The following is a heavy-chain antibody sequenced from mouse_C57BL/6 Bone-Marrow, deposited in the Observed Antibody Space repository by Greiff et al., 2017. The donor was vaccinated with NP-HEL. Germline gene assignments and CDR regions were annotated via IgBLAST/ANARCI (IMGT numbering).Heavy chain of an antibody. D-gene: IGHD1-1*01. V-gene: IGHV1-15*01. CDR3: TRFITTVVATGDFDY. CDR2: IDPETGGT. Sequence: QVQLQQSGAELVRPGASVTLSCKASGYTFTDYEMHWVKQTPVHGLEWIGAIDPETGGTAYNQKFKGKAILTADKSSSTAYMELRSLTSEDSAVYYCTRFITTVVATGDFDYWGQGTTLTVSS. J-gene: IGHJ2*01. CDR1: GYTFTDYE.